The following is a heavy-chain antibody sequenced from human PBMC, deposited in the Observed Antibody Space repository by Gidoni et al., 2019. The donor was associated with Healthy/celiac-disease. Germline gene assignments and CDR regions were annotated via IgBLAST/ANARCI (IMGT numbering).Heavy chain of an antibody. V-gene: IGHV3-15*01. D-gene: IGHD3-16*01. CDR2: IKSKTDCGTT. J-gene: IGHJ3*02. CDR3: TTALRIRRTPPFDI. CDR1: GFTFSNAW. Sequence: EVQLVESGGGLVKPGGSLRLSCAASGFTFSNAWMSWVRQAPGKGLEWVCRIKSKTDCGTTDYAAPVKGRFTISRDDSKNTLYLQINSLNTEDTAVYYCTTALRIRRTPPFDIWGQGTMVTVSS.